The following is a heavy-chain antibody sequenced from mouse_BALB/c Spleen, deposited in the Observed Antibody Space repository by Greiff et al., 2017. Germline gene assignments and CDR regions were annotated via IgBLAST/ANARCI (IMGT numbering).Heavy chain of an antibody. CDR3: ARGDGGFAY. CDR2: ISYSGST. CDR1: GYSITSDYA. D-gene: IGHD3-3*01. J-gene: IGHJ3*01. Sequence: EVQLQESGPGLVKPSQSLSLTCTVTGYSITSDYAWNWIRPFPGNKLEWMGYISYSGSTSYNPSLKSRISITRDTSKNQFFLQLNSVTTEDTATYYCARGDGGFAYWGQGTLVTVSA. V-gene: IGHV3-2*02.